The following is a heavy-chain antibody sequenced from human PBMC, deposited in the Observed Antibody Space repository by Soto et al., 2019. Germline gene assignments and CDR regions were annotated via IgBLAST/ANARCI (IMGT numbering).Heavy chain of an antibody. CDR2: INHSGST. Sequence: QVQLQQWGAGLLKPSETLSLTCAVYGGSFSGYYWSWIRQPPGKGLEWIGEINHSGSTNYNPSLKSRVTISVDTSKNQFSLKLSSVTAADTAVYHCARGSRGVVDSGYDPQARYYYYMDVWGKGTTVTVSS. CDR3: ARGSRGVVDSGYDPQARYYYYMDV. V-gene: IGHV4-34*01. D-gene: IGHD5-12*01. CDR1: GGSFSGYY. J-gene: IGHJ6*03.